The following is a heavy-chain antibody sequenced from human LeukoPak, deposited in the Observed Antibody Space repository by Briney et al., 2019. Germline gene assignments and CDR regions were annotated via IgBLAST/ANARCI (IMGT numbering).Heavy chain of an antibody. CDR2: MNPNSGNT. J-gene: IGHJ4*02. D-gene: IGHD2-15*01. CDR3: ARGPFSCSGGSCCSSYGY. Sequence: ASVKVSCKASGGTFSNYVINWVRQATGQGLEWMGWMNPNSGNTGYAQKFQGRVTITRNTSISTAYMELSSLRSEDTAVYYCARGPFSCSGGSCCSSYGYWGQGTLVTVSS. CDR1: GGTFSNYV. V-gene: IGHV1-8*03.